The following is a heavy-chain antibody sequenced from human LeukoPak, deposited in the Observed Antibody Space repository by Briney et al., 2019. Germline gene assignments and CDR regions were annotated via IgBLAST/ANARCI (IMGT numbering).Heavy chain of an antibody. D-gene: IGHD6-13*01. CDR3: AKEDQQLAGNLDY. Sequence: GGSLRLSCAASGFTVSNTYMSWVRQAPGKGLEWVSVIYSGGSTYYDDSVKGRFTISRDNPKNTLYLQMNSLRAEDAAVYYCAKEDQQLAGNLDYWGQGTLVTVSS. CDR1: GFTVSNTY. CDR2: IYSGGST. J-gene: IGHJ4*02. V-gene: IGHV3-53*01.